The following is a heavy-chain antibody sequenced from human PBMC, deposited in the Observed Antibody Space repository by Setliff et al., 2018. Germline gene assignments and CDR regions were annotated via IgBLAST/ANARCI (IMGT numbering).Heavy chain of an antibody. CDR3: ARDGGGDSDAFDI. J-gene: IGHJ3*02. CDR1: GYTFTGYY. D-gene: IGHD3-16*01. CDR2: INPSSGAT. Sequence: ASVKVSCKASGYTFTGYYMYWVRQAPGQGLEWMGRINPSSGATIYAQKFQGRVTMTSDTSISTAYMELGWLRSDDTAVYFCARDGGGDSDAFDIWGQGTMVTVSS. V-gene: IGHV1-2*06.